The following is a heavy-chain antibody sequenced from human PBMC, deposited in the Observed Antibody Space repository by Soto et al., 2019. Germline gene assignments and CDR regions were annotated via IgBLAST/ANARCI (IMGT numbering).Heavy chain of an antibody. D-gene: IGHD2-8*01. CDR1: GGSVSSGSYY. Sequence: PSETLSLTCTVSGGSVSSGSYYWSWIRQPPGKGLEWIGYIYYSGSTNYNPSIKSRVTISVDTSKNQYSLKLSSVTAADTALYYCARAWSPVYALDYWGQGTLVTVSS. CDR3: ARAWSPVYALDY. J-gene: IGHJ4*02. V-gene: IGHV4-61*01. CDR2: IYYSGST.